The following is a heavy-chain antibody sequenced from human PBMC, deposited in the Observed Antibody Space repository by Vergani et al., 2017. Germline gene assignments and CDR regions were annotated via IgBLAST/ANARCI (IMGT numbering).Heavy chain of an antibody. Sequence: EVQLVESGGGLVQPGGSLKLSCAASGFTFSGSAMHWVRQASGKGLEWVGRIRSKANSYATAYAASVKGRFTISRDDSKNTAYLQMNSLKTEDTAVYYCTRLGCSYGHLNDYWGQGTLVTVSS. CDR2: IRSKANSYAT. V-gene: IGHV3-73*01. D-gene: IGHD5-18*01. J-gene: IGHJ4*02. CDR1: GFTFSGSA. CDR3: TRLGCSYGHLNDY.